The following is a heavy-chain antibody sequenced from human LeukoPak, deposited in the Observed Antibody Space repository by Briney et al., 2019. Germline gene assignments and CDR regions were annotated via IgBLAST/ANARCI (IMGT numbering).Heavy chain of an antibody. CDR3: ATAGRYRFDN. Sequence: GGPLRLSCAASGFIFSNYWMHWVRQAPGEELVWVSRMNTDGSTINYADYVKGRFTISRDNAKNTLYLQMNSLTTEDTAVYYCATAGRYRFDNWGQGILVTVSS. V-gene: IGHV3-74*01. J-gene: IGHJ5*02. D-gene: IGHD1-26*01. CDR2: MNTDGSTI. CDR1: GFIFSNYW.